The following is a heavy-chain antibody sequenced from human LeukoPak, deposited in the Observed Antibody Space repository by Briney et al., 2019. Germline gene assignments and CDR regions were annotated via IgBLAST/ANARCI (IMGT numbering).Heavy chain of an antibody. Sequence: ASVKVSCKASGYTFTSYGISWVRQAPGQGLEWMGWISAYNGNTNYAQKLQVRVTMTTDTSTSTAYMELRSLRSDDTAVYYCARDWGNIAAAGTAWFDPWGQGTLVTVSS. V-gene: IGHV1-18*01. CDR2: ISAYNGNT. J-gene: IGHJ5*02. CDR3: ARDWGNIAAAGTAWFDP. CDR1: GYTFTSYG. D-gene: IGHD6-13*01.